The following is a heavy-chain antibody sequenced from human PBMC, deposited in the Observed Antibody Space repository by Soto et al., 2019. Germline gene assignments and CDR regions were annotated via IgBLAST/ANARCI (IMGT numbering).Heavy chain of an antibody. CDR3: AKDVRRTQAYYYYGMDV. CDR2: ISWDGGST. V-gene: IGHV3-43*01. J-gene: IGHJ6*02. Sequence: GGSLRLSCAASGFTFNDYTMHWVCQAPGKGLEWVSLISWDGGSTYYADSVKGRFTISRDNSKNSLYLQMNSLRTEDTALYYCAKDVRRTQAYYYYGMDVWGQGTTVTVSS. CDR1: GFTFNDYT.